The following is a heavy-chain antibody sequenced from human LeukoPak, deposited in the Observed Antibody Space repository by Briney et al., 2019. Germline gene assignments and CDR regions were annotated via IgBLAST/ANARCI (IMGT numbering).Heavy chain of an antibody. Sequence: SETLSLTCTVSGGSISSSSYYWSWIRQPPGKGLEWIGYIYYSGSTNYNPSLKSRVTISVDTSKNQFSLKLSSVTAADTAVYYCARREMATNYFDYWGQGTLVTVSS. CDR2: IYYSGST. V-gene: IGHV4-61*05. D-gene: IGHD5-24*01. J-gene: IGHJ4*02. CDR3: ARREMATNYFDY. CDR1: GGSISSSSYY.